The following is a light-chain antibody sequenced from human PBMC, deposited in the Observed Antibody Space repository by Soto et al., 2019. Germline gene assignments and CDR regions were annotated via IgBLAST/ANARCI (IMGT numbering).Light chain of an antibody. CDR3: QQYNNGPPAT. V-gene: IGKV3-15*01. J-gene: IGKJ1*01. Sequence: EIVMTQSPATLSVSPVERATLSCRASESTNNYLAWYQQKPGQAPRLLIDGASTRAAGIPPRFSGSGSGTEFTLTISSLQSEDFALYYCQQYNNGPPATFGQGTKVDIK. CDR1: ESTNNY. CDR2: GAS.